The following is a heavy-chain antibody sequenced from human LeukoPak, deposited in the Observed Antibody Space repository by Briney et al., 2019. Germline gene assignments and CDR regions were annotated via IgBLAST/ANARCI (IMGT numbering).Heavy chain of an antibody. J-gene: IGHJ6*02. V-gene: IGHV1-69*11. D-gene: IGHD6-13*01. CDR3: AREGRITTPGTIYFYFGLDL. CDR2: IIPVHGKP. Sequence: GASVKVSCKASGGIFSSYAINWVRQAPGQGLEWMGKIIPVHGKPNYAQQFQGRVTITADESTSTAYLELSSLKSEDTAVYYCAREGRITTPGTIYFYFGLDLWGQGTTVIVSS. CDR1: GGIFSSYA.